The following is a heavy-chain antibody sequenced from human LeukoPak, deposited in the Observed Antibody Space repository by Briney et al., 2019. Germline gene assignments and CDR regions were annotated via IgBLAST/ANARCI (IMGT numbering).Heavy chain of an antibody. D-gene: IGHD6-19*01. CDR3: ARHRGSGVLYYFDF. CDR2: IYYSGST. J-gene: IGHJ4*02. Sequence: SETLSLTCTVSGGSISSYYWSWIRQPPGKGLEWIGYIYYSGSTNYNPSLKSRITISVDTSKNQLSLNLSSVTAADTAVYYCARHRGSGVLYYFDFWGQGALVTVSS. V-gene: IGHV4-59*08. CDR1: GGSISSYY.